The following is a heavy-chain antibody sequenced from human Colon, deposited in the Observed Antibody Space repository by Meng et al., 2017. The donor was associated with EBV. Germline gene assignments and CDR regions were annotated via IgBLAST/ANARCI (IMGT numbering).Heavy chain of an antibody. CDR1: GYTLCSYV. J-gene: IGHJ4*02. CDR3: ASGTPGRSYCYC. V-gene: IGHV1-18*01. Sequence: QCHLLESRPEVKKHGAVVSVSCKASGYTLCSYVFCWVRQAPGQGLEWMGWFVNYEDTYPAPKFQGRVTMTTDTHTNTAFMELRSLTSDDTAVYYCASGTPGRSYCYCWGQRTLVTVSS. D-gene: IGHD2-15*01. CDR2: FVNYEDT.